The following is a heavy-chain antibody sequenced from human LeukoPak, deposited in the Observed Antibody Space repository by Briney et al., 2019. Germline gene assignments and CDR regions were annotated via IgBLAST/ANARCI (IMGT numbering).Heavy chain of an antibody. J-gene: IGHJ4*02. CDR1: GFTFSTYA. CDR2: IGTQGTTT. CDR3: ASTGPPPYFSGWSSATVYYFES. Sequence: PGGSLRLSCAASGFTFSTYAMTWVRQAPGKGLEWVSSIGTQGTTTYYADSVKGRFTISRDDSKNTLYLQMYSLRADDTAVYHCASTGPPPYFSGWSSATVYYFESWGQGTLVTVSS. D-gene: IGHD6-19*01. V-gene: IGHV3-23*01.